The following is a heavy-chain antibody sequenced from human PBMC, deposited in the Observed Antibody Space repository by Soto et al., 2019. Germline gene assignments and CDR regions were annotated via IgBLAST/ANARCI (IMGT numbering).Heavy chain of an antibody. Sequence: QVQLVQSGAEVKKPGSSVKVSCKASGGTFSSYAISWVRQAPGQGLEWMGGIIPIFGTANYAQKFQGRVTITADESTSTDYMELSSLRSEDTAVYYCARDRLAVQLWSHYYGMDVWGQGTTVTVSS. CDR1: GGTFSSYA. D-gene: IGHD5-18*01. J-gene: IGHJ6*02. V-gene: IGHV1-69*12. CDR2: IIPIFGTA. CDR3: ARDRLAVQLWSHYYGMDV.